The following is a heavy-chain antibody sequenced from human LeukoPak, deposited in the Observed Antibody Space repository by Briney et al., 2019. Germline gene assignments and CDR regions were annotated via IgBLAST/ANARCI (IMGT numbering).Heavy chain of an antibody. Sequence: GWSLRLSCASSGFTFSSYGMHWVRQAPGKGLEWVAFIRYDGSNKYYADSVKGRFTISRDNSKNTLYLQMNSLRAEDTAVYYCAKGPRLGYCSSTSCYSFDYWGQGTLVTVSS. D-gene: IGHD2-2*01. V-gene: IGHV3-30*02. CDR3: AKGPRLGYCSSTSCYSFDY. J-gene: IGHJ4*02. CDR1: GFTFSSYG. CDR2: IRYDGSNK.